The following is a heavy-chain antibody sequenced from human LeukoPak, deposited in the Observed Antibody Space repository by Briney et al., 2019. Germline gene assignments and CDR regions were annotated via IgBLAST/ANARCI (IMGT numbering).Heavy chain of an antibody. Sequence: GRSLRLSCAASGVTFSNAWMNWVRQAPGKGLEWVGRIKSKTACGTADYAAPVNGSFTISRDDSNNTLYLQMNSLKTEDTAVYYCSTTYYYDSSEGYWGQGTLVTVSS. V-gene: IGHV3-15*07. CDR2: IKSKTACGTA. CDR3: STTYYYDSSEGY. D-gene: IGHD3-22*01. J-gene: IGHJ4*02. CDR1: GVTFSNAW.